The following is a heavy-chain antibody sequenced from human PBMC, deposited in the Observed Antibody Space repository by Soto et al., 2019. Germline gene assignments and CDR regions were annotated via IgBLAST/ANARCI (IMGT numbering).Heavy chain of an antibody. J-gene: IGHJ4*02. CDR2: ICGRGGST. V-gene: IGHV3-23*01. D-gene: IGHD4-4*01. Sequence: AGYLRLSCAASGFTFSSYAMSCVRQAPGKGLEWVSAICGRGGSTYYADSVKGRFTISRDNAKNTLYLQMSSLRAEDAAVYYCATGWCFSNYYFDYWGQGTLVTVSS. CDR1: GFTFSSYA. CDR3: ATGWCFSNYYFDY.